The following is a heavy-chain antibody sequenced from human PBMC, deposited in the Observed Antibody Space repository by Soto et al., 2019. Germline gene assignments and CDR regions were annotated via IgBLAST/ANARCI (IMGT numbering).Heavy chain of an antibody. V-gene: IGHV1-8*01. Sequence: ASVKVSCKASGYTFTSYDINWVRQATGQGLEWMGWMNPNSGNTGYAQKFQGRVTMTRNTSISTAYMELSSLRSEDTAVYYCARDYYDSSGYYYGWFDPWGQGTLVTVSS. CDR1: GYTFTSYD. J-gene: IGHJ5*02. CDR3: ARDYYDSSGYYYGWFDP. CDR2: MNPNSGNT. D-gene: IGHD3-22*01.